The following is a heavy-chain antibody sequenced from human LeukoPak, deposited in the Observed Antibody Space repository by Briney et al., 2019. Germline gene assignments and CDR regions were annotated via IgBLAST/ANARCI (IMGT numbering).Heavy chain of an antibody. CDR2: IYYSGST. J-gene: IGHJ6*02. D-gene: IGHD6-13*01. Sequence: PSETLSLTCTVSGGSISSYYWSWIRQPPGKGLEWIGYIYYSGSTNYNPSLKSRVTISVDTSKNQFSLKLSSVTAADTAVYYCARDGYSSSWPYYYYGMDVWGQGTTVTVSS. V-gene: IGHV4-59*01. CDR3: ARDGYSSSWPYYYYGMDV. CDR1: GGSISSYY.